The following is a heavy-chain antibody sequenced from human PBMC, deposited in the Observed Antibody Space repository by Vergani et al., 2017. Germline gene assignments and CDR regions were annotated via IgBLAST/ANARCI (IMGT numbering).Heavy chain of an antibody. CDR3: AKESWGFGAFDI. D-gene: IGHD3-16*01. J-gene: IGHJ3*02. CDR1: GFTFDDYA. Sequence: VQLVESGGGVVQPGRSLRLSCAASGFTFDDYAMHWVRQAPGKGLEWVSGISWNSGSIGYADSVKGRFTISRDNAKNSLYLQMNSLRAEDTAVYYCAKESWGFGAFDIWGQGTMVTVSS. V-gene: IGHV3-9*01. CDR2: ISWNSGSI.